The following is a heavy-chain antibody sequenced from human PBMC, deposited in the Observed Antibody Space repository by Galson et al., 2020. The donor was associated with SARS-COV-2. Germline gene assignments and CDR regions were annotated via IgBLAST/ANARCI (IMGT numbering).Heavy chain of an antibody. CDR3: AKVKGAMTTYPIDY. Sequence: GESLKISCAASGFTFSSYAMSWVRHAPGKGLEWVSVISGSGGSTYYADSVKGRFIISRDNSKNTLYLQINSLRAEDTAVYYCAKVKGAMTTYPIDYWGQGSLVTVSS. CDR2: ISGSGGST. CDR1: GFTFSSYA. D-gene: IGHD4-4*01. J-gene: IGHJ4*02. V-gene: IGHV3-23*01.